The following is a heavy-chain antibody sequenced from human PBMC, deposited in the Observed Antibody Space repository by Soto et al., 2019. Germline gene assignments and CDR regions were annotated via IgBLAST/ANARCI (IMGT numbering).Heavy chain of an antibody. D-gene: IGHD5-12*01. Sequence: SVKVSCKASGGTFSSYTISWVRQAPGQGLEWMGRIIPILGIANYAQKFQGRVTITADKSTSTAYMELSSLRSEDTAVYYCARDRGKIVATTNFDYGGQGTLVTVSS. CDR2: IIPILGIA. CDR1: GGTFSSYT. V-gene: IGHV1-69*04. J-gene: IGHJ4*02. CDR3: ARDRGKIVATTNFDY.